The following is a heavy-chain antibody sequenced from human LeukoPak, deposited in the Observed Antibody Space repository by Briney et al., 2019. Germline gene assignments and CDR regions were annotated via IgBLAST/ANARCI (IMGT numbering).Heavy chain of an antibody. CDR2: FYHGGTT. J-gene: IGHJ3*01. D-gene: IGHD2-21*01. CDR1: GDSISNGVFS. CDR3: ARSNCGVEGCPPPAGFDL. Sequence: TPSETLSLTCAVSGDSISNGVFSWSWIRQSPGEGLKWIGYFYHGGTTYVNPSLKSRVSISIERSKNQFSLKVISVTAADTAVYFCARSNCGVEGCPPPAGFDLWGQGTMVTVSS. V-gene: IGHV4-30-2*06.